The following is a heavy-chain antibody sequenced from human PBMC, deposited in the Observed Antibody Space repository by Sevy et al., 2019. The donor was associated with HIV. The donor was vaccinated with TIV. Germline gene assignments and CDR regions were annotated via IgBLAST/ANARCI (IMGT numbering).Heavy chain of an antibody. CDR1: GFDFFNAW. J-gene: IGHJ4*02. CDR2: IRSKTDGETI. Sequence: GGSLRLSCAASGFDFFNAWMNWVRQAPGKGLEWVGRIRSKTDGETIEYADPVKGRFTISRDDSKSILYLQMNSLKAEDTAVYYCATDIMIAVSWGQGTLVTVSS. CDR3: ATDIMIAVS. V-gene: IGHV3-15*07. D-gene: IGHD3-22*01.